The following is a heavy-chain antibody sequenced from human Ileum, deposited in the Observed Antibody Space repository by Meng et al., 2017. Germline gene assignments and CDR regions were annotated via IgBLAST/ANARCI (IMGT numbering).Heavy chain of an antibody. J-gene: IGHJ4*02. Sequence: GESLKISCAASGFSFSSYEMNWVRQAPGKGLEWVSYISSSGDTIYYTDSVKGRFTISRDNAKNSLYLQMNSLSAEDTALYYCTRSAKLLLFGGQGTLVTVSS. V-gene: IGHV3-48*03. CDR3: TRSAKLLLF. D-gene: IGHD2/OR15-2a*01. CDR2: ISSSGDTI. CDR1: GFSFSSYE.